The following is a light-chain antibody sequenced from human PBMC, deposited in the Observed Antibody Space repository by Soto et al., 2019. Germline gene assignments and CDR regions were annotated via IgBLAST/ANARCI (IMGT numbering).Light chain of an antibody. J-gene: IGKJ4*01. CDR3: QQYNNWPLT. V-gene: IGKV3-15*01. Sequence: EIVLTQSPATLSVSPGDRATLSCRASQSVSSDLAWFQQKPGQAPRFLIYDASTRATGITARFSGSGSETDFTLTISSLQSEDFAIYYCQQYNNWPLTFGGGTKVEIK. CDR1: QSVSSD. CDR2: DAS.